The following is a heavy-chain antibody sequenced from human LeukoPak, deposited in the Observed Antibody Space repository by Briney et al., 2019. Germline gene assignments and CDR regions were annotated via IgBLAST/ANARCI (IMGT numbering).Heavy chain of an antibody. J-gene: IGHJ5*02. CDR2: ISWNSGSI. Sequence: GGSLRLSCAASGFTFDDYAMHWVRQAPGKGLEWVSGISWNSGSIGYADSVKGRFTISRDNAKNSLYLQMNSLRAEDTAVYYCVRCSGSCTWGQGTLVTVSS. CDR1: GFTFDDYA. CDR3: VRCSGSCT. D-gene: IGHD1-26*01. V-gene: IGHV3-9*01.